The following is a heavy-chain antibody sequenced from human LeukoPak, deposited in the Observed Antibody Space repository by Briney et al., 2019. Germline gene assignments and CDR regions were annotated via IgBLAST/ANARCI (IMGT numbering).Heavy chain of an antibody. V-gene: IGHV3-30-3*01. CDR3: ARPQGGRQLWLHFDY. D-gene: IGHD5-18*01. CDR2: ISYDGNNK. J-gene: IGHJ4*02. Sequence: PGGSLRLSCAASGFTFSNYAMSWVRQAPGKGLEWVAVISYDGNNKYYAGSVKGRFTISRDNSKNTLYLQMNSLRAEDTAVYYCARPQGGRQLWLHFDYWGQGALVIVSS. CDR1: GFTFSNYA.